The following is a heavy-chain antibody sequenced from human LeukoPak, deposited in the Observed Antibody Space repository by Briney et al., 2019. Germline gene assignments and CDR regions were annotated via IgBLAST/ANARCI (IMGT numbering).Heavy chain of an antibody. J-gene: IGHJ3*02. CDR2: IYYSGGT. Sequence: SEALSLTCTVSGGSMSPFYWSWIRQSPGKGLEWIGSIYYSGGTNYNPSLKSRVTISVDTSKNQFSLELSSVTAADTAVYYCAVNSTKHTFDIWGQGTMVTVSS. CDR3: AVNSTKHTFDI. D-gene: IGHD1-1*01. CDR1: GGSMSPFY. V-gene: IGHV4-59*08.